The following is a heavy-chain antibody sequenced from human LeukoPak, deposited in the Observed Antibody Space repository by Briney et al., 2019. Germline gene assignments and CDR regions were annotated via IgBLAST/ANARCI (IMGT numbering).Heavy chain of an antibody. D-gene: IGHD3-22*01. Sequence: GGSLRLSCAASGFTFSSYSMHWVRQAPGKGREWAAVISYDGINKYYADSVKGRFTISRDNSKSTLYLQMNSLRTEDTAVYYCARDPLDSSGLMNWFDPWGQGTLVTVSS. V-gene: IGHV3-30-3*01. CDR2: ISYDGINK. CDR3: ARDPLDSSGLMNWFDP. CDR1: GFTFSSYS. J-gene: IGHJ5*02.